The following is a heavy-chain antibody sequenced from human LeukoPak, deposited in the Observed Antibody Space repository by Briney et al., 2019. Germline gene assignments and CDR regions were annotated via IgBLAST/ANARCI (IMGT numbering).Heavy chain of an antibody. V-gene: IGHV4-61*08. CDR1: GGSISSGGYY. CDR3: AGVTTAGTGPDY. D-gene: IGHD6-13*01. J-gene: IGHJ4*02. CDR2: IYYSGST. Sequence: ASETLSLTCTVSGGSISSGGYYWSWIRQHPGKGLEWIGYIYYSGSTSHHPSLQNRVTISVDTSKNQLSLKLSSVTAADTAVYFCAGVTTAGTGPDYWGQGTLVTVSS.